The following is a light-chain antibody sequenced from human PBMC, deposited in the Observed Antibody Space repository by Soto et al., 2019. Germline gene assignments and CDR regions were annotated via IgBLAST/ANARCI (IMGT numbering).Light chain of an antibody. Sequence: DIQMTQAPSTLSASVGDRVTLTCRASQSISSWLAWYQQKPGKAPKLLIYDASSLESGVPSRFSGSGSGTEFTLTISSLQPDDFATYYCQQYSDSSGAFGQGTNVDIK. J-gene: IGKJ1*01. CDR1: QSISSW. V-gene: IGKV1-5*01. CDR3: QQYSDSSGA. CDR2: DAS.